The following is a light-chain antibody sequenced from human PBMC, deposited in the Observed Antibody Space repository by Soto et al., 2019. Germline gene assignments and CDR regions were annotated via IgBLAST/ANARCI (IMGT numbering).Light chain of an antibody. V-gene: IGKV3-11*01. CDR1: QSVSSN. CDR2: DAS. J-gene: IGKJ3*01. Sequence: EIVLTQSPATLCLSPGERATLSCRASQSVSSNLAWYQQKPGQAPRLLIYDASNRATCIPARFSGSGSGTDFTLTISSLEPEDFAVYYCQQRSDWPPLTFGPGTKVDFK. CDR3: QQRSDWPPLT.